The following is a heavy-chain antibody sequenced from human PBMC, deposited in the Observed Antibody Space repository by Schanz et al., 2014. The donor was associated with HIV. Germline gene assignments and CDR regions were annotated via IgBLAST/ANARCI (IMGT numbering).Heavy chain of an antibody. CDR1: GFTFSNYA. CDR2: ITTTGDT. V-gene: IGHV3-13*01. Sequence: EVQLLESGGGLVQPGGSLRLSCEASGFTFSNYAMSWVRQETGRGLEWVSSITTTGDTFYPGSVKGRFTISREDAKNSLYLQMSSLRAGDTAVYYCARAKIDVGWLLRRNLWYFDLWGRGTQVSVSS. CDR3: ARAKIDVGWLLRRNLWYFDL. D-gene: IGHD5-12*01. J-gene: IGHJ2*01.